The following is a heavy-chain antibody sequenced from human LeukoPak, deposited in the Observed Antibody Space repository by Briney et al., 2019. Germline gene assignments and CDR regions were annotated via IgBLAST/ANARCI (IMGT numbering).Heavy chain of an antibody. CDR1: GGSFSGYY. Sequence: SETLSLTCAVYGGSFSGYYWSWIRQPPGKGLEWIGEINHSGSTNYNPSLKSRVTISVDTSKNQFSLKLSSVTAADTAVYYCARRYWLAYFDYWGQGTLVTVSS. CDR3: ARRYWLAYFDY. CDR2: INHSGST. V-gene: IGHV4-34*01. J-gene: IGHJ4*02. D-gene: IGHD6-19*01.